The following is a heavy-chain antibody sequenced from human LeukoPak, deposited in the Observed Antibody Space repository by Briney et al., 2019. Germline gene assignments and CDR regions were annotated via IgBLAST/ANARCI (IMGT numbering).Heavy chain of an antibody. CDR2: IIPIFGTA. Sequence: SSVKVSCKASGGTFSSYAISWVRQAPGQGLEWMGGIIPIFGTANYAQKFQGRVTITADESTSTAYMELSSLRSEDTAAYYCARATLGSGSYHPLGTRFDYWGQGTLVTVSS. CDR1: GGTFSSYA. CDR3: ARATLGSGSYHPLGTRFDY. V-gene: IGHV1-69*01. J-gene: IGHJ4*02. D-gene: IGHD3-10*01.